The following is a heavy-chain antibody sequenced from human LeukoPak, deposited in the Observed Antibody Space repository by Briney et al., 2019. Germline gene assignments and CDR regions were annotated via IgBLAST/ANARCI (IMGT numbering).Heavy chain of an antibody. D-gene: IGHD2-2*01. CDR3: ARERCSSTSCFSRWGGY. J-gene: IGHJ4*02. Sequence: ASVKVSCKASGYTFTGYYIHWVRQAPGQGLEWMGWINPNSGGTNYAQKFQGRVTMTRDTSISTAYMELSRLRSDDTAVYYCARERCSSTSCFSRWGGYWGQGTLVTVSS. CDR2: INPNSGGT. CDR1: GYTFTGYY. V-gene: IGHV1-2*02.